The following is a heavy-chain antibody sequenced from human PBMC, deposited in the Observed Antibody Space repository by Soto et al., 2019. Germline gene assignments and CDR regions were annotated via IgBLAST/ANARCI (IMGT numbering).Heavy chain of an antibody. V-gene: IGHV1-46*01. CDR2: INPSGGST. CDR1: GYTFTSYY. D-gene: IGHD3-16*01. J-gene: IGHJ6*02. CDR3: ARDLLWWGKYYYYGMDV. Sequence: GASVKVSCKASGYTFTSYYMHWVRQAPGQGLEWMGIINPSGGSTSYAQKFQGRVTMTRDTSTSTVYMELSSLRSEDTAVYYCARDLLWWGKYYYYGMDVWGQGTTVTVS.